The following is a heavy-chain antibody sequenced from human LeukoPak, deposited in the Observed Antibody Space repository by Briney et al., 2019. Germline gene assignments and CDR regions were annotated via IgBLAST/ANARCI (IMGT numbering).Heavy chain of an antibody. J-gene: IGHJ4*02. V-gene: IGHV4-61*02. Sequence: PSQTLSLTCTVSGGSISSGSYYWSWIRQPAGKGLEWIGRIYTSGSTNYNPSLKSRVTISVDTSKNQFSLKLSSVTAADTAVYYCASYGEYSGYGAHGASFDYWGQGTLVTVSS. CDR2: IYTSGST. D-gene: IGHD5-12*01. CDR3: ASYGEYSGYGAHGASFDY. CDR1: GGSISSGSYY.